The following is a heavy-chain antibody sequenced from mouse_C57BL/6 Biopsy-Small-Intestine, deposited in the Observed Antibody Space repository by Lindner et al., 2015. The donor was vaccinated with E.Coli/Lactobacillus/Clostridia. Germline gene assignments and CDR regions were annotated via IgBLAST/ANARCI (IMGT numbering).Heavy chain of an antibody. J-gene: IGHJ2*01. CDR2: IYPGNGDT. CDR1: GYAFSSSW. CDR3: ARHGNYFDF. V-gene: IGHV1-82*01. Sequence: VQLQESGPELVKPGASVKISCKASGYAFSSSWMNWVKQRPGRGLEWIGRIYPGNGDTNYNGKFKGKATLTADKSSSTAYMQLNSLTSDDSAVYYCARHGNYFDFWGQGTTLTVSS. D-gene: IGHD2-1*01.